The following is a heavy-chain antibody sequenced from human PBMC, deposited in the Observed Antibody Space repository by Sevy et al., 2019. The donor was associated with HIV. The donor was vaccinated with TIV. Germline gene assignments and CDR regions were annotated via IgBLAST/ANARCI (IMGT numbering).Heavy chain of an antibody. CDR1: GYSFTSYW. D-gene: IGHD5-12*01. V-gene: IGHV5-51*01. Sequence: GESLKISCKGSGYSFTSYWIGWVRQMPGKGLEWMGIIYPGDSDTRYSPSFQGQVTISADKSISTAYLQWGSLKASDTAMYYCARTPRGYSGYDLPDYWGQGTLVTVSS. J-gene: IGHJ4*02. CDR3: ARTPRGYSGYDLPDY. CDR2: IYPGDSDT.